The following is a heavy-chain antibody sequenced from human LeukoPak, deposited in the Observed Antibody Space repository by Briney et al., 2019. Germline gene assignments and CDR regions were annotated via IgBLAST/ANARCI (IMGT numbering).Heavy chain of an antibody. D-gene: IGHD3-10*01. CDR3: AKVNYDSGSYLNNYFDY. V-gene: IGHV3-30*02. CDR2: IRFDGTDK. J-gene: IGHJ4*02. CDR1: GFNFNNYG. Sequence: GGTLRLSCAASGFNFNNYGMSWVRQAPGKGLEWVAFIRFDGTDKYYADSVKGRFTISRDNSKNALYLQMSSLRAEDTALYYCAKVNYDSGSYLNNYFDYWGQGTLVTVSS.